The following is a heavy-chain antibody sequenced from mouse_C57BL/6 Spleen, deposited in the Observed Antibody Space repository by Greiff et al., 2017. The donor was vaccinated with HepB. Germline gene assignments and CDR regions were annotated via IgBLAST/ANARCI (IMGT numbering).Heavy chain of an antibody. CDR3: ARRDYEYDGFAY. CDR2: IYPGDGDT. J-gene: IGHJ3*01. CDR1: GYAFSSSW. Sequence: VQLQQSGPELVKPGASVKISCKASGYAFSSSWMNWVKQRPGKGLEWIGRIYPGDGDTNYNGKYKGKATLTADKSASTAYMQLSSLTSEESAVYFGARRDYEYDGFAYWGQGTLVTVSA. D-gene: IGHD2-4*01. V-gene: IGHV1-82*01.